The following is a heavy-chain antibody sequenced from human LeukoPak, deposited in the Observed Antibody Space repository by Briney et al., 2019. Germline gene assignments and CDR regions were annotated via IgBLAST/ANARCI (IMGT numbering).Heavy chain of an antibody. CDR2: IKQDGSQK. D-gene: IGHD6-19*01. Sequence: GGSLTLSWAASGFTFCDYWMSWVRQAPGKGLEWVANIKQDGSQKYYVDSVKGRFTISRDNAKNSLYLQMNSLRAEDTAVYYCARDYSSGWPGYWGQGTLVTVSS. J-gene: IGHJ4*02. CDR3: ARDYSSGWPGY. V-gene: IGHV3-7*01. CDR1: GFTFCDYW.